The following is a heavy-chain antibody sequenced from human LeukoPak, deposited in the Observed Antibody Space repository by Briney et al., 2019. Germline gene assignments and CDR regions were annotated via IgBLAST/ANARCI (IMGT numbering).Heavy chain of an antibody. Sequence: SETLSLTGTVSGGSISGSSHYWGWIRQPPEKGLEWIGSIYYSRSTYYNPSLKSRVTISVDTSKNQFSLKLSSVTAADTAVYYCARGGPRIGLKDPPSGWYRQINWFDPWGQGTLVTVSS. D-gene: IGHD6-13*01. J-gene: IGHJ5*02. CDR2: IYYSRST. CDR1: GGSISGSSHY. CDR3: ARGGPRIGLKDPPSGWYRQINWFDP. V-gene: IGHV4-39*01.